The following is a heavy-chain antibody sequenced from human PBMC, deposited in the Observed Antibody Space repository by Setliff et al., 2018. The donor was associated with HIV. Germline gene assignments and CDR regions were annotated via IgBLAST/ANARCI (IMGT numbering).Heavy chain of an antibody. CDR3: ARGEDVESATYFDY. D-gene: IGHD1-1*01. Sequence: GASVKVSYKASGYTFTSYGISWVRQAPGQGLEWMGWISAYNGNTNYAQKLQGRVTMTTDTSTSTAYMELRSLRSDDTAVYYCARGEDVESATYFDYWGQGTLVTVSS. CDR1: GYTFTSYG. V-gene: IGHV1-18*01. J-gene: IGHJ4*02. CDR2: ISAYNGNT.